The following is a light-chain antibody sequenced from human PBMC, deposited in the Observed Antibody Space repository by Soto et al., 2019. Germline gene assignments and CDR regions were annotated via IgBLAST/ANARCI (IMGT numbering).Light chain of an antibody. CDR3: QQYYTTPWT. J-gene: IGKJ1*01. V-gene: IGKV4-1*01. Sequence: DIVMTQSPDSLAVSLGERATINCKSSQSVLYSSNNKNYLAWYQQKPGQPPKALIYWASTRESGVPDRFSGSGSGTDFTLTISSLQAEDVEVSYCQQYYTTPWTCGQWTKVDI. CDR1: QSVLYSSNNKNY. CDR2: WAS.